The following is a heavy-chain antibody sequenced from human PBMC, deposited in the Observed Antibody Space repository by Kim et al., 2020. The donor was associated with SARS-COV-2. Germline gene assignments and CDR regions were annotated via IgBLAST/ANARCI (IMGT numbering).Heavy chain of an antibody. CDR2: IYYSGST. V-gene: IGHV4-39*01. D-gene: IGHD4-17*01. Sequence: SETLSLTCTVSGGSISSSSYYWGWIRQRPGKGLEWIGSIYYSGSTYYNPSLKSRVTISVDTSKNQFSLKLSSVTAADTAVYYCARPPYGDQGGWFDPWGQGTLVTVSS. CDR1: GGSISSSSYY. CDR3: ARPPYGDQGGWFDP. J-gene: IGHJ5*02.